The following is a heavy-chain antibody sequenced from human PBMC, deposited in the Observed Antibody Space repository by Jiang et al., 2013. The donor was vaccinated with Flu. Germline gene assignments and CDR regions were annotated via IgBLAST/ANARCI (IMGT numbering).Heavy chain of an antibody. CDR3: ASPVGYNSSMDV. CDR1: GGSISSSSYY. CDR2: IYYSGST. V-gene: IGHV4-39*07. Sequence: GPGLVKPSETLSLTCTVSGGSISSSSYYWGWIRQPPGKGLEWIGSIYYSGSTYYNPSLKSRVTISVDTSKNQFSLKLSSVTAADTAVYYCASPVGYNSSMDVWGKGTTVTVSS. D-gene: IGHD5-24*01. J-gene: IGHJ6*03.